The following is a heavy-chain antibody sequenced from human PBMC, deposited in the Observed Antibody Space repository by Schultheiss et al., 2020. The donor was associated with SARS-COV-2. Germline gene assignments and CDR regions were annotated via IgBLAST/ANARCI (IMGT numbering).Heavy chain of an antibody. D-gene: IGHD1-1*01. CDR3: ARRTGTVSWFDP. V-gene: IGHV5-51*01. CDR2: IYPGDSDT. Sequence: GESLKISCKGSGYSFTTYWIGWARQMPGKGLEWMGIIYPGDSDTRYSPSLQGHVTFSADKSINTAYLQWSSLKASDTAMYYCARRTGTVSWFDPWGQGTLVTVSS. J-gene: IGHJ5*02. CDR1: GYSFTTYW.